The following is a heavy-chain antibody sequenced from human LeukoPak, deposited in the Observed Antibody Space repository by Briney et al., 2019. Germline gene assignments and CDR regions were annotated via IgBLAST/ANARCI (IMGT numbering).Heavy chain of an antibody. V-gene: IGHV4-59*01. J-gene: IGHJ4*02. CDR2: IYYSGST. CDR1: GGSFSGYY. CDR3: ARENYYDSSGYFVY. D-gene: IGHD3-22*01. Sequence: SETLSLTCAVYGGSFSGYYWSWIRQPPGKGLEWIGYIYYSGSTNYNPSLKSRVTISVDTSKNQFSLKLSSVTAADTAVYYCARENYYDSSGYFVYWGQGTLVTVSS.